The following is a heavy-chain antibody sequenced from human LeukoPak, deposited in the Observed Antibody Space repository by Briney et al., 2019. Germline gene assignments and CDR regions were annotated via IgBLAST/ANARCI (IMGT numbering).Heavy chain of an antibody. V-gene: IGHV3-30*02. CDR2: IAHHGNNK. J-gene: IGHJ4*02. CDR1: GFTFSNSA. Sequence: GGSLRLSCAASGFTFSNSAMHWVRQGPGKGLEWVSYIAHHGNNKYYADSVKGRFTISRDNSKSTLYLQMNSLRGDDTAVYYCVKDGSWSCTDWGQGTLVTVSS. D-gene: IGHD2-8*02. CDR3: VKDGSWSCTD.